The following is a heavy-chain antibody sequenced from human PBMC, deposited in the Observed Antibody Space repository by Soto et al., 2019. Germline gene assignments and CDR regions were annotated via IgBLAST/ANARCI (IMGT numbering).Heavy chain of an antibody. CDR1: GGSISSYY. CDR3: ARLSSGVDY. D-gene: IGHD6-19*01. Sequence: QVQLQESGPGLVKPSETLSLTCPVSGGSISSYYWSWIRPPPGKGLEWIGYIYYSGSTNYNPSLKRRVTLSVDTSKNQFSLKLGSVTAADTAVYYCARLSSGVDYWGQGTLVTVSA. V-gene: IGHV4-59*08. CDR2: IYYSGST. J-gene: IGHJ4*02.